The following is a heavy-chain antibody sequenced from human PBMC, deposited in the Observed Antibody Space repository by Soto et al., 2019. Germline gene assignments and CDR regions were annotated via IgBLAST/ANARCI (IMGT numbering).Heavy chain of an antibody. D-gene: IGHD2-2*01. Sequence: GASVKVSCKAYDFSFTSHGISWVRQAPGQGLEWMGWISLYNGNTNYAQQFQGRVTMTTDTSTSTAYMELRSLRSDDTAMYLGAIYHLELFRFDYWGQGTLVTVSS. V-gene: IGHV1-18*04. CDR1: DFSFTSHG. J-gene: IGHJ4*02. CDR2: ISLYNGNT. CDR3: AIYHLELFRFDY.